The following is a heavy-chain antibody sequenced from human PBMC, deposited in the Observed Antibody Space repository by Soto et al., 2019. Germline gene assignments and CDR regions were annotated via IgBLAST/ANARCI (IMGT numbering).Heavy chain of an antibody. D-gene: IGHD6-13*01. CDR2: ISGSGGST. V-gene: IGHV3-23*01. CDR1: GFTFSSYA. CDR3: AKDRLGSSSQTTHDY. J-gene: IGHJ4*02. Sequence: EVQLLESGGGLVQPGGSLRLSCAASGFTFSSYAMSWVRQAPGKGLEWVSAISGSGGSTYYADSVKGRFTICRDNSKNTLYLQMNSLRAEDTAVYYCAKDRLGSSSQTTHDYWGQGTLVTVSS.